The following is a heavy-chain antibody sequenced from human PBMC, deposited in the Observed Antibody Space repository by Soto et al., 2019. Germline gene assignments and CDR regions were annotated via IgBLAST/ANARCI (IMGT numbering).Heavy chain of an antibody. CDR2: IYYSGST. V-gene: IGHV4-39*01. Sequence: PSETLSLTCTVSGGSISSSSYYWGWIRQPPGKGLEWIGSIYYSGSTYYNPSLKSRVTISVDTSKNQFSLKLSSVTAADTAVYYCARQYCSGGSRSSKVLGYWGQGTLVTVSS. CDR3: ARQYCSGGSRSSKVLGY. D-gene: IGHD2-15*01. CDR1: GGSISSSSYY. J-gene: IGHJ4*02.